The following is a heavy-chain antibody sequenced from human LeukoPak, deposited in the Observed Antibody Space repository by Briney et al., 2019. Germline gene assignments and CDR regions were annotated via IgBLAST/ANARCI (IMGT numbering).Heavy chain of an antibody. D-gene: IGHD2-2*01. CDR3: AREKVRQSGMDV. CDR2: INPNSGGT. J-gene: IGHJ6*02. V-gene: IGHV1-2*06. CDR1: GYTFTGYY. Sequence: ASVKVSCKASGYTFTGYYMHWVRQAPGQGLERMGRINPNSGGTNYAQKFQGRVTMTRDTSISTAYMEPSRLRSDDTAVYYCAREKVRQSGMDVWGQGTTVTVSS.